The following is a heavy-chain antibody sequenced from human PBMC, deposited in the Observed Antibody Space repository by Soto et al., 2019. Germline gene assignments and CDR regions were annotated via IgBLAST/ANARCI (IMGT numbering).Heavy chain of an antibody. J-gene: IGHJ2*01. CDR3: AKDPQNSSGWYFVGWYFDL. Sequence: GSLRLSCAASGFTFSSYAMSWVRQAPGKGLEWVSAISGSGGSTYYADSVKGRFTISRDNSKNTLYLQMDSLRAEDTAVYYCAKDPQNSSGWYFVGWYFDLWGRGTLVTVSS. V-gene: IGHV3-23*01. D-gene: IGHD6-19*01. CDR2: ISGSGGST. CDR1: GFTFSSYA.